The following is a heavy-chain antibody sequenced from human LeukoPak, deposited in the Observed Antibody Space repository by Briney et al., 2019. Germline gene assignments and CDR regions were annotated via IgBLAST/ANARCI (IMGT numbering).Heavy chain of an antibody. D-gene: IGHD6-13*01. CDR2: IYTSGST. CDR3: ARDSYSSSWYSGEYFQH. J-gene: IGHJ1*01. Sequence: SETLSLTCAVYGGSSSGYYWSWIRQPAGKGLEWIGRIYTSGSTNYNPSLKSRVTMSVDTSKNQFSLKLSSVTAADTAVYYCARDSYSSSWYSGEYFQHWGQGTLVTVSS. V-gene: IGHV4-4*07. CDR1: GGSSSGYY.